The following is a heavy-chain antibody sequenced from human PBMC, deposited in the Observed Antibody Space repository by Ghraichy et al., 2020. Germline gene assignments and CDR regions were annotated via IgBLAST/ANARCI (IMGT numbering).Heavy chain of an antibody. CDR1: GGSISSGKYY. D-gene: IGHD3-10*02. V-gene: IGHV4-31*03. J-gene: IGHJ5*02. CDR3: ARREDYYVSIDSKMWFDP. CDR2: VYYSGST. Sequence: SETLSLTCTVSGGSISSGKYYWSWIRQHPGKGLEWIGYVYYSGSTYYNPSLRSRVAISIDTSKNQFFLKLSSVTAADTAMYYCARREDYYVSIDSKMWFDPWGQGILVTVSS.